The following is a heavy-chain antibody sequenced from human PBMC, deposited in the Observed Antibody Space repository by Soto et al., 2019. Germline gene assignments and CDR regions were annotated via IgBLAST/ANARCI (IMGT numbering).Heavy chain of an antibody. D-gene: IGHD6-13*01. Sequence: QLQLQESGPGLVKLSETLSLTCTVSGGSISICTYYWGWIRPSPGQGLERLASIYYSGRTHYNPSLSRRVTISLDSSKNQFSLRLSSVTAADTLVYYCARQSSGSSSSFSPVWGQGTMVTVSS. CDR3: ARQSSGSSSSFSPV. CDR1: GGSISICTYY. J-gene: IGHJ3*01. V-gene: IGHV4-39*01. CDR2: IYYSGRT.